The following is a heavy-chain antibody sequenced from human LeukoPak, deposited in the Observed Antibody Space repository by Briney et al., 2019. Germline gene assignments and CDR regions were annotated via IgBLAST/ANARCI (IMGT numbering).Heavy chain of an antibody. J-gene: IGHJ5*02. CDR3: ARLVQLWLSP. CDR1: GFTLSSSW. CDR2: IKQDGSEK. D-gene: IGHD5-18*01. V-gene: IGHV3-7*01. Sequence: GGSLRLSCAASGFTLSSSWMSWVRQAPGKGLEWVANIKQDGSEKYYVDSVKGRFTISRDNAKNSLYLQMNSLRAEDTAVYYCARLVQLWLSPWGQGTLVTVSS.